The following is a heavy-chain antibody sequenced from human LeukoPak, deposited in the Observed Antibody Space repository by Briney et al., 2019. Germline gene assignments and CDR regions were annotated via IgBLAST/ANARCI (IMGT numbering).Heavy chain of an antibody. CDR1: GDSVSSNSVA. D-gene: IGHD6-19*01. CDR3: ARHTSGWSAVDY. J-gene: IGHJ4*02. Sequence: SQTLSLTCAISGDSVSSNSVAWNWIRKGRSRGLEWVGRTYYRSNWYNDYPVSVKSRITINTDTSKNHFSLQLNSVTPEDTAVYYCARHTSGWSAVDYWGQGTLVTVSS. V-gene: IGHV6-1*01. CDR2: TYYRSNWYN.